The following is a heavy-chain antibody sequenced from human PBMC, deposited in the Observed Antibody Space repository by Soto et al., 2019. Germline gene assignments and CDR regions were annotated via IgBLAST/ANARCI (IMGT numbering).Heavy chain of an antibody. J-gene: IGHJ5*02. CDR1: GGSISSGGYY. D-gene: IGHD3-22*01. CDR3: ARDIYDSSGYYHNWFDP. Sequence: PSETLSLTCTVSGGSISSGGYYWSWIRQHPGKGLEWIGYIYYSGSTYYNPSLKSRVTISVDTSKNQFSLKLSSVTAADTAVYYCARDIYDSSGYYHNWFDPWGQGT. CDR2: IYYSGST. V-gene: IGHV4-31*03.